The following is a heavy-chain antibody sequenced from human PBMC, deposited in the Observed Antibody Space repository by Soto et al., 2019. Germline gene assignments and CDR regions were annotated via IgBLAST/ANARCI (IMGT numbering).Heavy chain of an antibody. CDR3: AWDGSGSYYNPFDY. CDR2: INAGNGNT. CDR1: GYTFTSYA. J-gene: IGHJ4*02. V-gene: IGHV1-3*01. Sequence: QVQLVQSGAEVKKPGASVKVSCKASGYTFTSYAMHWVRQAPGQRLEWMGWINAGNGNTKYSQKFQGRVTITRDTSASKAYMELSSLRSEDTAVYYCAWDGSGSYYNPFDYWGQGTLVTVSS. D-gene: IGHD3-10*01.